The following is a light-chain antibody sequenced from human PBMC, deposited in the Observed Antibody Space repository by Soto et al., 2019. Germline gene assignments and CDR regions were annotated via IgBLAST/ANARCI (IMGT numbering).Light chain of an antibody. J-gene: IGLJ3*02. V-gene: IGLV2-8*01. CDR1: SSEVVAYNY. Sequence: QSALNQPHSASGSAGQGGTMYFTGTSSEVVAYNYVSWYQQHPGKAAKLMIYEVTKRPSGVPDRFSGSKSDNTASLTVARLQAEDEADYYFTSYAGSNNWVFGGGTKLTV. CDR2: EVT. CDR3: TSYAGSNNWV.